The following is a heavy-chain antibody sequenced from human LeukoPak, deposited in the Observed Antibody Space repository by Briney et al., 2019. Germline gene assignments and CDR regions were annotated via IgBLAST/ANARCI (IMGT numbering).Heavy chain of an antibody. CDR3: AKDSVAGFSDY. J-gene: IGHJ4*02. CDR1: GFTFSSYG. V-gene: IGHV3-30*18. D-gene: IGHD6-19*01. Sequence: GRSLRLSCAASGFTFSSYGMHWVRQAPGKGLEWVAVISYDGSNKYYADSVKGRFTISRDNSKNTLYLQMNSLRVEDTAVYYCAKDSVAGFSDYWGQGTLVTVSS. CDR2: ISYDGSNK.